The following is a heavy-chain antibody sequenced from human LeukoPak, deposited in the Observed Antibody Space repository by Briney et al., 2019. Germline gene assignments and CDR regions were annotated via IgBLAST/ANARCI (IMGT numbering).Heavy chain of an antibody. Sequence: ASVEVSCKAPGGTFSSYAISWVRQAPGQGLEWMGRIIPIFGTANYAQKFQGRVTITTDESTSTAYMELSSLRSEDTAVYYCARDWSGYSYGYYFDYWGQGTLVTVSS. CDR3: ARDWSGYSYGYYFDY. D-gene: IGHD5-18*01. J-gene: IGHJ4*02. V-gene: IGHV1-69*05. CDR2: IIPIFGTA. CDR1: GGTFSSYA.